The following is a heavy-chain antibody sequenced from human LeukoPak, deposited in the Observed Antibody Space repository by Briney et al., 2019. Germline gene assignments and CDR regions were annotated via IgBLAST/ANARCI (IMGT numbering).Heavy chain of an antibody. J-gene: IGHJ4*02. CDR2: ILYDGRNR. CDR3: AKDKGRWLQLPQDY. D-gene: IGHD5-24*01. Sequence: GGSLRLSCAASGFTFISHTIHWVRQAPGKGLEWVVLILYDGRNRYFADSVEGRFTISRDNSKNTLYLQMNSLRAEDTALYYCAKDKGRWLQLPQDYWGQGTLVTVSS. CDR1: GFTFISHT. V-gene: IGHV3-30-3*01.